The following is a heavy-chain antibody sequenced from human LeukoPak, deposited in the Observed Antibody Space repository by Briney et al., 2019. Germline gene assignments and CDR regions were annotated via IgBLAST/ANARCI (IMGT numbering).Heavy chain of an antibody. CDR2: INTDGTVT. CDR3: ATKQWLAPPPDS. D-gene: IGHD6-19*01. V-gene: IGHV3-74*01. J-gene: IGHJ4*02. Sequence: GGSLRLSCAASGFTFSKYWMLWVRQAPGKGLGSVSRINTDGTVTTYADSVKGRFTVSRDNADNTMFLQMNSVRDEDAAVYYCATKQWLAPPPDSWGQGTPVTVSS. CDR1: GFTFSKYW.